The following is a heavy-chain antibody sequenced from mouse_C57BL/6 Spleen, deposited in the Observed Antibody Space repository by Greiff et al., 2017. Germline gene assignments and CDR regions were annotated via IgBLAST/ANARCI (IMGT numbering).Heavy chain of an antibody. D-gene: IGHD1-1*01. CDR1: GFTFSSYG. J-gene: IGHJ1*03. CDR2: ISSGGSYT. Sequence: DVHLVESGGDLVKPGGSLKLSCAASGFTFSSYGMSWVRQTPDKRLEWVATISSGGSYTYYPDSVKGRFTISRDNAKNTLYLQMSSLKAEDTAMYYCARLPTTDWDFEVWGTGTTVTVSS. V-gene: IGHV5-6*01. CDR3: ARLPTTDWDFEV.